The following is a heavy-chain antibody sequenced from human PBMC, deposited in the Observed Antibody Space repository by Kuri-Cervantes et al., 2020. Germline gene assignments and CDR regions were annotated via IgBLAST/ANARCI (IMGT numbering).Heavy chain of an antibody. J-gene: IGHJ6*02. V-gene: IGHV4-34*01. CDR2: ISHSGKT. CDR3: ASMLRYSSSWYQDYYYGMDV. Sequence: GSLRLSCAVYGGSLRGYYWSWIRQSPGKGLEWIGEISHSGKTNYNPSPKSRVTISVDTSKNQFSLKLSSVTAADTAVYYCASMLRYSSSWYQDYYYGMDVWGQGTTVTVSS. D-gene: IGHD6-13*01. CDR1: GGSLRGYY.